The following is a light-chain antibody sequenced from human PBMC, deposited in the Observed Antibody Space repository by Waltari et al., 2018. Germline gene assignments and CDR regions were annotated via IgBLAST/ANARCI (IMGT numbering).Light chain of an antibody. CDR2: KAS. CDR3: QQYRNLWT. J-gene: IGKJ1*01. V-gene: IGKV1-5*03. Sequence: DIQMTQSPSTLSASVGHRVTITCRASQSLSNWLAWYQQKPGKAPKVLIYKASTLESGVPSRFSGSGSGTEFTLTISSLQPDDFATYYCQQYRNLWTCGQGTKVEIK. CDR1: QSLSNW.